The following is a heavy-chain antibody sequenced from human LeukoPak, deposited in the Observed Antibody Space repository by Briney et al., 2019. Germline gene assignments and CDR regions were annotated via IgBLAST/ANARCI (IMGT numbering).Heavy chain of an antibody. CDR2: IAHDGTT. CDR1: GGSIDITNY. CDR3: TREDRPYCPFAY. Sequence: PSETLSLTCGVSGGSIDITNYWSWVRQAPGKGLEWIGEIAHDGTTNYNPSLRSRVAMSFDRANNQFSLSLTSVTAADTAVYSCTREDRPYCPFAYWGQGVLVTVSS. V-gene: IGHV4-4*02. J-gene: IGHJ4*02. D-gene: IGHD1-26*01.